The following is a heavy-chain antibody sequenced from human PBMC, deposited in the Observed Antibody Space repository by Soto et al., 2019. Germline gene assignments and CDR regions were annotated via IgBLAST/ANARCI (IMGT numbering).Heavy chain of an antibody. CDR2: ISYDGSEK. D-gene: IGHD3-22*01. CDR1: GFNFKVYA. Sequence: VQLVESGGGVVQPGRSLRVSCVASGFNFKVYAMHWVRQGPGKGLEWLAVISYDGSEKYYADSAKGRFTISRDNSRDTLYLQMNSLRPEDTAVYYCAKIPHALLFDSSGYYSYWGQGTLVTVSS. J-gene: IGHJ4*02. CDR3: AKIPHALLFDSSGYYSY. V-gene: IGHV3-30*18.